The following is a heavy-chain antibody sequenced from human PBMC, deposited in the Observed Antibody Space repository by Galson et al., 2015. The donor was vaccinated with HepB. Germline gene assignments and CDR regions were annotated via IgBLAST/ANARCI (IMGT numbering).Heavy chain of an antibody. V-gene: IGHV1-24*01. CDR3: ATHYGSATNYYYYGMDV. Sequence: SVKVSCKVSGYTLTELSMHWVRQAPGKGLEWMGGFDPEDGETIYAQKFQGRITMTEDTSTDTAYMELSSLRSEDTAVYYCATHYGSATNYYYYGMDVWGQGTTVTVSS. J-gene: IGHJ6*02. CDR2: FDPEDGET. D-gene: IGHD3-10*01. CDR1: GYTLTELS.